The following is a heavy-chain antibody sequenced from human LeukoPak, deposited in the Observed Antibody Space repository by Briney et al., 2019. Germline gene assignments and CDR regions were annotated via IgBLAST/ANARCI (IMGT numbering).Heavy chain of an antibody. CDR2: IKEDGSQI. CDR1: GFTFSSSW. CDR3: ARRGTPYSSSSYHYDYYYMDV. Sequence: QTGGSLRLSCATSGFTFSSSWMSWVRQAPGKGLEWVANIKEDGSQIYYVDSVQGRFTVSRDNAKNSVYLQMNNLRADDTSVYYCARRGTPYSSSSYHYDYYYMDVWGKGTTVTVSS. J-gene: IGHJ6*03. D-gene: IGHD6-6*01. V-gene: IGHV3-7*01.